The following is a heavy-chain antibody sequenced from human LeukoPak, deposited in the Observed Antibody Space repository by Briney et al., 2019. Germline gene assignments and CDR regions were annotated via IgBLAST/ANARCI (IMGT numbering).Heavy chain of an antibody. V-gene: IGHV4-59*08. Sequence: SETLSLTCAVYGGSFTGYYWSWIRQPPGKGLEWIGYIYYSGSTNYNPSLKSRVTISVDTSKNQFSLKLSSVTAADTAVYYCARHSSGSLYYFDYWGQGTLVTVSS. CDR3: ARHSSGSLYYFDY. CDR1: GGSFTGYY. CDR2: IYYSGST. J-gene: IGHJ4*02. D-gene: IGHD3-22*01.